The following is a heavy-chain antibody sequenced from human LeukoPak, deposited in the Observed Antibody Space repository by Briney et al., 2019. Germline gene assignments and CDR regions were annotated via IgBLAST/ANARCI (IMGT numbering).Heavy chain of an antibody. CDR2: INHSGST. Sequence: SETLSLTCAVYGGSFSGYYWSWIRQPPGKGLEWIGEINHSGSTYYNPSLKSRVTISVDTSKNQFSLKLSSVTAADTAVYYCARPYDSSGYYTGAFDIWGQGTMVTVSS. V-gene: IGHV4-34*01. J-gene: IGHJ3*02. D-gene: IGHD3-22*01. CDR1: GGSFSGYY. CDR3: ARPYDSSGYYTGAFDI.